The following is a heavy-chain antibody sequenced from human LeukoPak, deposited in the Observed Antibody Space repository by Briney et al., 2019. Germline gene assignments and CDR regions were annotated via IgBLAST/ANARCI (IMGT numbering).Heavy chain of an antibody. CDR1: GFTFSTYS. CDR2: ISSSSSTI. V-gene: IGHV3-48*02. Sequence: GGSQTLFCAASGFTFSTYSMNWVRQAPGKGLEWVSYISSSSSTIFYADSVKGRFTVSRDNAKNSPYLQMNTLRDEDTAVYYCARSSGSYYNHDYWGQGTLVIVSS. D-gene: IGHD3-10*01. J-gene: IGHJ4*02. CDR3: ARSSGSYYNHDY.